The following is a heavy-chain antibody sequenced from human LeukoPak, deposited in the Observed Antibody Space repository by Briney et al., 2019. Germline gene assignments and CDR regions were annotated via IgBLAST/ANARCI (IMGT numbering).Heavy chain of an antibody. V-gene: IGHV3-30*01. J-gene: IGHJ6*02. CDR3: ARDGGEMANNGMDV. D-gene: IGHD5-24*01. CDR1: GFSFSSYV. Sequence: GRSLRLSCAASGFSFSSYVMHWVRQAPGKGLEWVAVISSDGYNKDYADSVKGRFTVSRENSRNTLYLQMNSLRAEDTAVFYCARDGGEMANNGMDVWGQGTTVTVSS. CDR2: ISSDGYNK.